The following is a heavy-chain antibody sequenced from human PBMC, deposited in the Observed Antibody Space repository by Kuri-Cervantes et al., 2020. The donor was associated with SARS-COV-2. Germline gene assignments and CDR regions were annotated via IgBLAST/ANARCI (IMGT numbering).Heavy chain of an antibody. CDR2: IRQDGSEK. D-gene: IGHD6-13*01. CDR1: GFTFSSYW. CDR3: AKDTSLIAEGVLDV. J-gene: IGHJ6*04. V-gene: IGHV3-7*01. Sequence: ESLKISCAASGFTFSSYWMSWVRQAPGKGLEWVANIRQDGSEKYYVDSVKGRFTISRDNSKNTLYLQMNSLRAEDTAVYYCAKDTSLIAEGVLDVWGKGTTVTVSS.